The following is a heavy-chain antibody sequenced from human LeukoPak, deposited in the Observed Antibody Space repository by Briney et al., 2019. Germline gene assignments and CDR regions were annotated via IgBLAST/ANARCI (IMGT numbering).Heavy chain of an antibody. Sequence: ASVKVSCKASGYTFTGYYMQWVRQAPGQGLEWMGWINPDSGGANFAQEFQGRVTMTRDTSISTAYMELGRLTSDDTAVYFCARGGSSWPRDFDYWGQGTLVTVSS. D-gene: IGHD6-13*01. CDR3: ARGGSSWPRDFDY. CDR1: GYTFTGYY. CDR2: INPDSGGA. V-gene: IGHV1-2*02. J-gene: IGHJ4*02.